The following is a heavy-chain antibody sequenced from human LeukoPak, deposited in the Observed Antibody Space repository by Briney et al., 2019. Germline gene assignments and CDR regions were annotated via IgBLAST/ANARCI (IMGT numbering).Heavy chain of an antibody. CDR1: GYTFTSYG. CDR2: ISGYNGNT. Sequence: RASVKVSCNASGYTFTSYGISWVRQAPGQGLEWMGWISGYNGNTNYAQKLQGRVTMTTDTSTSTAYMEPRSLRSDDTAVYYCARGLAGYYDILTGYYNPGNWFDPWGQGTLVTVSS. D-gene: IGHD3-9*01. J-gene: IGHJ5*02. V-gene: IGHV1-18*01. CDR3: ARGLAGYYDILTGYYNPGNWFDP.